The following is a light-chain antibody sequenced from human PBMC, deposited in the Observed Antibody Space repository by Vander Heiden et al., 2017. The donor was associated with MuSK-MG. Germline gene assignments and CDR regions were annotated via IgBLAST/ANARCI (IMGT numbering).Light chain of an antibody. V-gene: IGKV2-28*01. CDR3: MQALHNPLT. CDR1: QSLLFSNGYHY. CDR2: LGS. J-gene: IGKJ4*01. Sequence: DIVMTQFPLSLPVTPGEPASISCRSSQSLLFSNGYHYLDWYLQKPGQSPQLLIYLGSNRASGVPDRFSGSGSGTEFTLKISRVEAEDVGVYYCMQALHNPLTFGGGTRAEIK.